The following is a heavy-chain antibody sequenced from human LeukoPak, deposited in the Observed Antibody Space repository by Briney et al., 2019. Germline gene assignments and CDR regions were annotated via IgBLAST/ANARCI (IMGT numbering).Heavy chain of an antibody. D-gene: IGHD1/OR15-1a*01. V-gene: IGHV3-23*01. CDR1: GFSFSTYS. CDR3: AKISWDGRGTFD. J-gene: IGHJ4*02. CDR2: IRGSGADK. Sequence: PGGSLRPSCAASGFSFSTYSMSWVRQAPGKGLEWVSSIRGSGADKYYADSVKGRFSISIDNSQDTLSLQMNSLRAEDTAVYYCAKISWDGRGTFDWGRGTLVTVSS.